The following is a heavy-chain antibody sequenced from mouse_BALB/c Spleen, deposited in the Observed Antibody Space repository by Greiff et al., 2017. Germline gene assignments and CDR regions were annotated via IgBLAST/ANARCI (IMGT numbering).Heavy chain of an antibody. CDR1: GFTFSSYG. CDR3: ARDQRYGNYVFDY. CDR2: INSNGGST. J-gene: IGHJ2*01. V-gene: IGHV5-6-3*01. D-gene: IGHD2-10*02. Sequence: EVKLMESGGGLVQPGGSLKLSCAASGFTFSSYGMSWVRQTPDKRLELVATINSNGGSTYYPDSVKGRFTISRDNAKNTLYLQMSSLKSEDTAMYHCARDQRYGNYVFDYGGQGTTLTVSS.